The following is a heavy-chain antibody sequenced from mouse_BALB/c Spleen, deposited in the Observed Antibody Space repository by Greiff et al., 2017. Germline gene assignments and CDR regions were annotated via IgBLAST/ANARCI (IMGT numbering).Heavy chain of an antibody. CDR1: GFNIKDYY. CDR2: IDPENGDT. D-gene: IGHD2-14*01. Sequence: VQLQQSGAELVRSGASVKLSCTASGFNIKDYYMHWVKQRPEQGLEWIGWIDPENGDTEYAPKFQGKATMTADTSSNTAYLQLSSLTSEDTAVYYCNGDYRYDGGFAYWGQGTLVTVSA. V-gene: IGHV14-4*02. J-gene: IGHJ3*01. CDR3: NGDYRYDGGFAY.